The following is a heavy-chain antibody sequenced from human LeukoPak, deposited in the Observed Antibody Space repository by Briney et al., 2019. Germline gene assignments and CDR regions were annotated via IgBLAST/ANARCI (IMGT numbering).Heavy chain of an antibody. CDR1: GGSISSGGYY. V-gene: IGHV4-31*03. CDR3: ARTTVVAKYFDY. J-gene: IGHJ4*02. Sequence: SQTLSLTCTVSGGSISSGGYYWSWIRQHPGKGLEWIGYIYYSGSTYYNPSLKSRLTISVDTSKNQFSLKLSSVTAADTAVYYCARTTVVAKYFDYWGQGTLVTVSS. D-gene: IGHD4-23*01. CDR2: IYYSGST.